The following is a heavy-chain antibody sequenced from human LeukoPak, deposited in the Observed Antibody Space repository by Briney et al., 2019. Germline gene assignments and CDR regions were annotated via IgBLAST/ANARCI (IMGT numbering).Heavy chain of an antibody. J-gene: IGHJ4*02. CDR1: GYSFTTYW. CDR2: IYPGDSDT. Sequence: GESLTISCKGSGYSFTTYWIGWVRQMPGKGLEWMGIIYPGDSDTRYSPSFQGQVTISADKSISTAYLQWSSLKASDTAMYYCARHTPNWGFDYWGQGTLVTVSS. CDR3: ARHTPNWGFDY. D-gene: IGHD7-27*01. V-gene: IGHV5-51*01.